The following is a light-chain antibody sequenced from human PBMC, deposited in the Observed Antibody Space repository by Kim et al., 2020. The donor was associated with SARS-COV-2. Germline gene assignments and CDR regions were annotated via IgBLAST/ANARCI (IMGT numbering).Light chain of an antibody. CDR2: AAS. CDR1: QGISNY. J-gene: IGKJ2*02. Sequence: SVGDKATITCRASQGISNYLAWYQQKPGKVPKLLIYAASALQSGVPSRFSGSGSGTDFTLTISSLQPEDVATYYCQKYNSAPRTFGQGTKLEI. V-gene: IGKV1-27*01. CDR3: QKYNSAPRT.